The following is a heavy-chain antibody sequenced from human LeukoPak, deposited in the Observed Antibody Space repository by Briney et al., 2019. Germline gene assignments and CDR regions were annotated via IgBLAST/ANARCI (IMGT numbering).Heavy chain of an antibody. Sequence: ASVKVSCKASGYTFTSYAMNWVRQAPGQGLEWMGWINTKTGNPTYAKGFTGRFVFSLDTSVSTAYLQISSLKAEDTAVYYCVRDHVYGDYGGVDNWFDPWGQGTLVTVSS. D-gene: IGHD4-17*01. CDR2: INTKTGNP. CDR1: GYTFTSYA. CDR3: VRDHVYGDYGGVDNWFDP. J-gene: IGHJ5*02. V-gene: IGHV7-4-1*02.